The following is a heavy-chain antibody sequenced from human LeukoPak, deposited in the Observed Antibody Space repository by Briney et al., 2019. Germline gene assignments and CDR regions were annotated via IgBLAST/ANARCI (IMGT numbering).Heavy chain of an antibody. CDR2: INPNSGGT. Sequence: ASVKVSCKASGYTFTGYYMHWVRQAPGQGLEWMGWINPNSGGTNYAQKFQGRVTMTRDTSISTAYMELSRLRSEDTAVYYCARDRVGYCSSTSCPLDYWGQGTLVTVSS. V-gene: IGHV1-2*02. CDR3: ARDRVGYCSSTSCPLDY. J-gene: IGHJ4*02. D-gene: IGHD2-2*01. CDR1: GYTFTGYY.